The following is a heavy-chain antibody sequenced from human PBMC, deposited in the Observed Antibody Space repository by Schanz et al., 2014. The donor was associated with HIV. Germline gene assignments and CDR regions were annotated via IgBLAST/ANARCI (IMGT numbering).Heavy chain of an antibody. CDR3: ATLPTYYGMDV. CDR2: IKQDGSEK. D-gene: IGHD2-21*02. V-gene: IGHV3-7*01. J-gene: IGHJ6*02. Sequence: EVQLVESGGGLVQPGGSLRLSCAASGFTFSRYWMSWVRQAPGKGLEWVANIKQDGSEKYYVDSVKGRFTISRDNAKNSLYLQMNSLRAEDTAVYYCATLPTYYGMDVWGQGTTVTVSS. CDR1: GFTFSRYW.